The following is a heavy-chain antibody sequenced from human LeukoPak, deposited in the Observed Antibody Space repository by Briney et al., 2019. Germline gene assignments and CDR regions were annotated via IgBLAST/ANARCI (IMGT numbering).Heavy chain of an antibody. J-gene: IGHJ3*02. CDR3: ARERITMVRADAFDI. CDR2: IYYSGST. D-gene: IGHD3-10*01. V-gene: IGHV4-30-4*08. CDR1: GGSISSGDYY. Sequence: NPSETLSLTCTVPGGSISSGDYYWSWIRQPPGKGLEWIGCIYYSGSTYYNPSLKSRVTISVDTSKNQFSLKLSSVTAADTAVYYCARERITMVRADAFDIWGQGTMVTVSS.